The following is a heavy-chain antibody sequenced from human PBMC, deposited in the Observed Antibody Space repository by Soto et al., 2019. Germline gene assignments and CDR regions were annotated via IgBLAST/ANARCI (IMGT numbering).Heavy chain of an antibody. J-gene: IGHJ6*02. CDR1: GYTFTSYG. D-gene: IGHD2-21*02. V-gene: IGHV1-18*04. CDR3: ARERLPWEYCGCDCYSGGMDV. CDR2: ISAYNSNT. Sequence: QVQLVQSGAEVKKPGASVKVSCKASGYTFTSYGISWVRQAPGQGPGWMGWISAYNSNTNYAQKRQGRVTMTTDTSTSKAYMELRSLRSDDTAVYYCARERLPWEYCGCDCYSGGMDVWGQGTTVTVSS.